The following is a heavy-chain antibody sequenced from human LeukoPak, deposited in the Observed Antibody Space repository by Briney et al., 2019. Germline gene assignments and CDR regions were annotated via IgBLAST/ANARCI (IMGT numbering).Heavy chain of an antibody. Sequence: SETLSLTCAVYGGSFSGYYWSWIRQPPGKGLEWIGEINHSGSTHYNPSLKSRVTISVDTSKNQLSLKLSSVTAADTAVYYCARGRYWFDPWGQGTLVTVSS. V-gene: IGHV4-34*01. CDR2: INHSGST. CDR3: ARGRYWFDP. J-gene: IGHJ5*02. CDR1: GGSFSGYY.